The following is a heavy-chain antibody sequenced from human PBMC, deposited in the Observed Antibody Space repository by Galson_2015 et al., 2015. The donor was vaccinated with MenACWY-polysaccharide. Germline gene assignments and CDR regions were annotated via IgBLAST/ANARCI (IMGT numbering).Heavy chain of an antibody. CDR3: ARAYCDRTACYGMDV. CDR1: GFTFSSYA. D-gene: IGHD2/OR15-2a*01. V-gene: IGHV3-30*04. J-gene: IGHJ6*02. CDR2: ISYDGRNK. Sequence: SLRISCAASGFTFSSYAIQWVRQAPGKGLEWVAVISYDGRNKYCADSLKGRFTISRDNSKNMLYLQLNSLRAEDTAVYYCARAYCDRTACYGMDVWGQGTAVTVSS.